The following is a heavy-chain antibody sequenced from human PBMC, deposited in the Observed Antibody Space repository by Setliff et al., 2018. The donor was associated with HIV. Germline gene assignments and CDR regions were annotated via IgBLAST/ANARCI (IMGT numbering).Heavy chain of an antibody. CDR1: GGSISSGGYY. CDR2: VYYNGDT. J-gene: IGHJ4*02. V-gene: IGHV4-31*03. D-gene: IGHD2-21*02. Sequence: TLSLTCTVPGGSISSGGYYWSWIRQHPEKGLEWIGYVYYNGDTYYNPSLKSRVTLSVDTSKNQFSLNLSSVTAADTAVYYCARAPGVTPFDHWGPGTLVTVSS. CDR3: ARAPGVTPFDH.